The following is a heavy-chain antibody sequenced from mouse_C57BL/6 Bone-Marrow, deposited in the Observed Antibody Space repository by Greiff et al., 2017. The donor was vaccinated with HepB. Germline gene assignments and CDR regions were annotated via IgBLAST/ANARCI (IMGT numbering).Heavy chain of an antibody. D-gene: IGHD1-1*01. CDR1: GFNIKDYY. V-gene: IGHV14-2*01. CDR3: SRHYYGSSDDAWFAY. CDR2: IDPEDGET. J-gene: IGHJ3*01. Sequence: EVQLQQSGAELVKPGASVKLSCTASGFNIKDYYMHWVKQRTEQGLERIGRIDPEDGETKYAQKFQGKATITADTSSNAANLQRSSLTSEDTAVYYCSRHYYGSSDDAWFAYWGQGTLVTVSA.